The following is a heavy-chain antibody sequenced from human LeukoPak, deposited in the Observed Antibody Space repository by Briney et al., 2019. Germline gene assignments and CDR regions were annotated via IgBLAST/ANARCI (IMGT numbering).Heavy chain of an antibody. J-gene: IGHJ4*02. Sequence: GGSLRLSCAASGFTFNKYAMSWVRQAPGKGLEWVSSISSSGGSTYYADSVKGRFTISRDNAKNSVYLQMNSLRVEDTAVYYCARGLLWLFGGQGTLVTVSS. V-gene: IGHV3-23*01. CDR1: GFTFNKYA. CDR2: ISSSGGST. CDR3: ARGLLWLF. D-gene: IGHD3-10*01.